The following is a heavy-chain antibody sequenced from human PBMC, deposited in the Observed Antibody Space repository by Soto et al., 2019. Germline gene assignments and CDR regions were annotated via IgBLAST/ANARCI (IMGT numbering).Heavy chain of an antibody. CDR1: GGSISSGGYY. CDR3: ARDSSGPIPHFDY. Sequence: QVQLQESGPGLVKPSQTLSLTCTVSGGSISSGGYYWSWIRQHPGKGLEWIGYIYYSGSTYYNPPLKSRVTISVDTSKNQFSLKLSSVTAADTAVYYCARDSSGPIPHFDYWGQGTLVTVSS. V-gene: IGHV4-31*03. D-gene: IGHD3-22*01. J-gene: IGHJ4*02. CDR2: IYYSGST.